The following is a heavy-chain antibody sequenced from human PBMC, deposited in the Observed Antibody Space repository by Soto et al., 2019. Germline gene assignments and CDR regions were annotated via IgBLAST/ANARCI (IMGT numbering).Heavy chain of an antibody. CDR1: GGTFSSYA. J-gene: IGHJ3*02. V-gene: IGHV1-69*13. CDR3: ARGGTLCTNGVCLPGHDAFDI. Sequence: GASVKVSCKASGGTFSSYAISWVRQAPGQGLERMGGIIPIFGTANYAQKFQGRVTITADESTSTAYIELSSLRSEDTAVYYCARGGTLCTNGVCLPGHDAFDIWGQGTMVTVSS. D-gene: IGHD2-8*01. CDR2: IIPIFGTA.